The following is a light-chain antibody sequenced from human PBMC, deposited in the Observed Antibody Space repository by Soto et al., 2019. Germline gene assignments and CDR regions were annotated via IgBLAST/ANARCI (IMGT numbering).Light chain of an antibody. J-gene: IGKJ1*01. CDR3: QEYNNWPPTWT. V-gene: IGKV3D-15*01. CDR1: QSVNSK. Sequence: EIVMTQSPATLSLSPGERATLSCRASQSVNSKLAWYQQKPGQSPRLVIYHASTRATGIPARFSGSGSGTEFTLTISSLKSENFAVYYCQEYNNWPPTWTLGQGTKVDIK. CDR2: HAS.